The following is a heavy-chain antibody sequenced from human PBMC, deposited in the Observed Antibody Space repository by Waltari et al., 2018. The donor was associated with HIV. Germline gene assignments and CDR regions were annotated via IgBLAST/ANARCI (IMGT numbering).Heavy chain of an antibody. CDR2: ISSSSSTI. V-gene: IGHV3-48*04. J-gene: IGHJ3*02. CDR3: ARGNSSGRWAFDI. CDR1: AFPFTRYR. D-gene: IGHD6-19*01. Sequence: EVQLVASGGGLVQPGGTLILCCAASAFPFTRYRMNGARQPPGKGLEWVSYISSSSSTIYYADSVKGRFTIARDNAKNSLYLQMNSLRAEDTAVYYCARGNSSGRWAFDIWGRGTMVTVSS.